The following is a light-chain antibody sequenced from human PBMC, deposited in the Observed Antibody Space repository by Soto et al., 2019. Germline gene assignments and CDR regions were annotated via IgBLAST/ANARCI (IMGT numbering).Light chain of an antibody. CDR1: QIVSSSS. J-gene: IGKJ1*01. V-gene: IGKV3-20*01. CDR3: HQYGSSPWT. Sequence: EIVLTQSPGTLSLSPGQRATLSCRASQIVSSSSLAWYQQKPGQAPRLLIYSASGRATGIPDRFSGSGSGTDFTLTISRLEPEDFAVYYCHQYGSSPWTFGQGTKVEIK. CDR2: SAS.